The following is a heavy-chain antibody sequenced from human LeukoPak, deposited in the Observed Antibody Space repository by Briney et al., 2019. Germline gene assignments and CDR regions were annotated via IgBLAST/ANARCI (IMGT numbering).Heavy chain of an antibody. Sequence: GSLRLSCAASGFTFSSYEMKWVRQAPGKGLEWVSYISSSGSTIYYADSVKGRFTISRDNAKNSLYLRMNSLRAEDTAVYYCARGLYCSGGSCVLDYWGQGTLVTVSS. J-gene: IGHJ4*02. V-gene: IGHV3-48*03. CDR1: GFTFSSYE. CDR3: ARGLYCSGGSCVLDY. D-gene: IGHD2-15*01. CDR2: ISSSGSTI.